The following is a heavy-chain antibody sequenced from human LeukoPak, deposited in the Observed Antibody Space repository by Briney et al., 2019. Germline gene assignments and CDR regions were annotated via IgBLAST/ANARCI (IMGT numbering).Heavy chain of an antibody. CDR3: ARGVAPYSSSRKPIDY. D-gene: IGHD6-6*01. Sequence: GRSLRLSCAASGFAFSSYAMHWVRQAPGKGLEWVAVISYDGSNKYYADSVKGRFTISRDNSKNMLYLQMNSLRAEDTAVYYCARGVAPYSSSRKPIDYWGQGTLVTVSS. CDR1: GFAFSSYA. V-gene: IGHV3-30*01. J-gene: IGHJ4*02. CDR2: ISYDGSNK.